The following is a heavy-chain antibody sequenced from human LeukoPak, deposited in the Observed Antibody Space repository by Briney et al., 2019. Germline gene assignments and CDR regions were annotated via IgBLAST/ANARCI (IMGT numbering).Heavy chain of an antibody. J-gene: IGHJ5*02. CDR1: GYKFTDYW. V-gene: IGHV5-51*01. CDR3: ARLGAGADYGDYHGWFDP. CDR2: IYPGDSDT. D-gene: IGHD4-17*01. Sequence: GESLKISCEGSGYKFTDYWIGWVRQTPGKGLEWMGTIYPGDSDTRYNPSFQGQVTISVDESINTAHLQWSSLKASDTAMYYCARLGAGADYGDYHGWFDPWGQGTLVTVSS.